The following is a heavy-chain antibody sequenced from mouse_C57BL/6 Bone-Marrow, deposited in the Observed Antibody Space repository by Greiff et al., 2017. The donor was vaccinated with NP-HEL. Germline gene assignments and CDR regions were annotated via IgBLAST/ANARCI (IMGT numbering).Heavy chain of an antibody. CDR3: ARSYYYGPWFAY. Sequence: QVQLKQPGAELVKPGASVKLSCKASGYTFTSYWMQWVKQRPGQGLEWIGEIDPSDSYTNYNQKFKGKATLTVDTSSSTAYMQLSSLTSEDSAVYYCARSYYYGPWFAYWGQGTLVTVSA. CDR1: GYTFTSYW. V-gene: IGHV1-50*01. D-gene: IGHD1-1*01. CDR2: IDPSDSYT. J-gene: IGHJ3*01.